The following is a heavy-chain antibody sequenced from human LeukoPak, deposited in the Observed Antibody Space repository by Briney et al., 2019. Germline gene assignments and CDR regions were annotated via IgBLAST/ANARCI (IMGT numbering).Heavy chain of an antibody. CDR1: GGSISSSNW. V-gene: IGHV4-4*02. Sequence: SETLSLTCAVSGGSISSSNWWSWVRQPPGKGLEWIGEIYHSGSTNYNPSLKSRVTISVDKSKNRFSLKLSSVTAADTAVYYCARSYGDYERGLNDYWGQGTLVTVSS. CDR3: ARSYGDYERGLNDY. CDR2: IYHSGST. D-gene: IGHD4-17*01. J-gene: IGHJ4*02.